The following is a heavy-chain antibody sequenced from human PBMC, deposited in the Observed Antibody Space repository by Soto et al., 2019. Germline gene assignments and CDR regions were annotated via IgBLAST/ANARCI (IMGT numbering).Heavy chain of an antibody. V-gene: IGHV1-46*03. J-gene: IGHJ3*02. CDR3: ARDREGSGLPDAFDI. CDR2: INPSGGST. Sequence: GASVKVSCKASGNTVPNYAIHWVRQAPGQGLEWMGIINPSGGSTSYAQKFQGRVTMTRDTSTSTVYMELSSLRSEDTAVYYCARDREGSGLPDAFDIWGQGTMVTVSS. D-gene: IGHD6-19*01. CDR1: GNTVPNYA.